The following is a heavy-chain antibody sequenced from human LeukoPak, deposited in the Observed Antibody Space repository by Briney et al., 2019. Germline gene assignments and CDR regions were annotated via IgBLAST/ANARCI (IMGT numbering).Heavy chain of an antibody. D-gene: IGHD4-17*01. Sequence: SETLSLTCAVYGGSFSGYYWSWIRQPPGKGLEWIGEINHSGGTNYNPSLKNRVTISLDTSKNQLSLRLSSVTAADTAVYYCARGSWAPAMTTPPPDFDPWGQGTLVTVSS. V-gene: IGHV4-34*01. CDR3: ARGSWAPAMTTPPPDFDP. CDR2: INHSGGT. CDR1: GGSFSGYY. J-gene: IGHJ5*02.